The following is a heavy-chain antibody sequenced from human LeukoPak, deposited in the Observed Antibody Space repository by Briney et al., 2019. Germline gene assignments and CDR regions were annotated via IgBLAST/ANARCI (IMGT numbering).Heavy chain of an antibody. Sequence: GGSLRLSCAVSRFTFSHYGMHWVRQAPGKGLEWVAVIWNDGSNQFYADSVKGRFTVSRDNSQNTLYLQMNNLRPEDTAVYYCAKDAQRGFDYSNSLEKWGQGTLVTVSS. CDR1: RFTFSHYG. CDR2: IWNDGSNQ. V-gene: IGHV3-33*06. CDR3: AKDAQRGFDYSNSLEK. J-gene: IGHJ4*02. D-gene: IGHD4-11*01.